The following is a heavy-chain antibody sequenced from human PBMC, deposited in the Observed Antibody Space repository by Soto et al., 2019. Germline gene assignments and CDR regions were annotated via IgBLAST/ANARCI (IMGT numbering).Heavy chain of an antibody. D-gene: IGHD2-2*01. V-gene: IGHV3-66*01. CDR3: ARGRGSTGDLGREHYFDY. Sequence: EVQVVESGGGLVQPGGSLRLSCAASGFSVTNNYMNWVRQAPGKGLEWVSIIDIGGNTYYADSVKDRFTISRDNSRNTLYLHMDSLRADDTAVYYCARGRGSTGDLGREHYFDYWGQGTLVTVS. CDR1: GFSVTNNY. J-gene: IGHJ4*02. CDR2: IDIGGNT.